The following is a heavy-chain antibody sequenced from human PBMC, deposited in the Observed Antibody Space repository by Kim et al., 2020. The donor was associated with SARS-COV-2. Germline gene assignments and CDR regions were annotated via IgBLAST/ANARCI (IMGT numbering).Heavy chain of an antibody. CDR2: MWYDGSNK. V-gene: IGHV3-33*01. Sequence: GGSLRLSCAASGFTFSSYGMHWVRQAPGKGLEWVAVMWYDGSNKYYADSVKGRFTISRDTSKNTLYLQMNSLRAEDTAVYYCARSQYSYDISDPMVDYWGQGTLVTVPS. J-gene: IGHJ4*02. CDR3: ARSQYSYDISDPMVDY. D-gene: IGHD3-22*01. CDR1: GFTFSSYG.